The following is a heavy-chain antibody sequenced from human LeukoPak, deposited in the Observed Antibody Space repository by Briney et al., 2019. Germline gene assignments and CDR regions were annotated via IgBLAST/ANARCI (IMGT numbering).Heavy chain of an antibody. D-gene: IGHD2-2*02. Sequence: SVKVSCKASGGTFSSYAISWVRQAPGQGLEWMGRIIPILGIANYARKFQGRVTITADKSTSTAYMELSSLRSEDTAVYYCARANTDDVYYGMDVWGQGTTVTVSS. J-gene: IGHJ6*02. CDR3: ARANTDDVYYGMDV. CDR2: IIPILGIA. CDR1: GGTFSSYA. V-gene: IGHV1-69*04.